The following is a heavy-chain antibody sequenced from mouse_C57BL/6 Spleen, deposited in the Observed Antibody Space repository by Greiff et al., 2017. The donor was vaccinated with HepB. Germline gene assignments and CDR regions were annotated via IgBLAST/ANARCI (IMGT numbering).Heavy chain of an antibody. J-gene: IGHJ1*03. D-gene: IGHD2-1*01. Sequence: QVQLKESGPGILQSSQTLSLTCSFSGFSLSTSGMGVSWIRQPSGKGLEWLAHIYWDDDKRYNPSLKSRLTIAKDTSRNQVFLKITSVDTADTATYYCARRGIYYVNPHWYFDVWGTGTTVTVSS. CDR1: GFSLSTSGMG. V-gene: IGHV8-12*01. CDR2: IYWDDDK. CDR3: ARRGIYYVNPHWYFDV.